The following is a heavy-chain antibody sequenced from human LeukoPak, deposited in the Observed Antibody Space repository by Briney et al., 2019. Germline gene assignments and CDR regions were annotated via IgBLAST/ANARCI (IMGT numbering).Heavy chain of an antibody. Sequence: SETLSLTCTVSGGSISSYYWNWIRQPPGKGLEWIGYIYYSGTTNYNPSLKSRVTMSVDTSKNQSSLKLSSVTAADTAVYYCARVRGTYYYYMDVWGKGTTVTISS. CDR1: GGSISSYY. CDR3: ARVRGTYYYYMDV. CDR2: IYYSGTT. D-gene: IGHD3-10*01. V-gene: IGHV4-59*12. J-gene: IGHJ6*03.